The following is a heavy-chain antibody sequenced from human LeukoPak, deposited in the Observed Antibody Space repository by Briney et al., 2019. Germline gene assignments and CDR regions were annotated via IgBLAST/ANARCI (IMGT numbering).Heavy chain of an antibody. Sequence: PSETLSLTCTVSGGSISSGSYYWSWIRQPAGKGLEWIGRIYTSGSTNYNPSLKSRVTISVDTSKNQFSLKLSSVTAADTAVYYCARGHSSGWYENYYYMDVWGKGTTVTVSS. CDR2: IYTSGST. J-gene: IGHJ6*03. CDR1: GGSISSGSYY. CDR3: ARGHSSGWYENYYYMDV. V-gene: IGHV4-61*02. D-gene: IGHD6-19*01.